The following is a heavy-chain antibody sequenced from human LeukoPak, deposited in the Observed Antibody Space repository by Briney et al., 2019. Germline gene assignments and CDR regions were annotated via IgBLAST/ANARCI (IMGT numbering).Heavy chain of an antibody. CDR2: ITGGGRGT. Sequence: GGSLRLSCAASGFTFSGYAMSWVRQAPGKGLEWVSTITGGGRGTYYVDSVKGRFTISRDNSKNTLYLQMNSLRAEDTAVYFCAIHRPGTSLAVAGTGDYWGQGTLVTVSS. D-gene: IGHD6-19*01. V-gene: IGHV3-23*01. J-gene: IGHJ4*02. CDR1: GFTFSGYA. CDR3: AIHRPGTSLAVAGTGDY.